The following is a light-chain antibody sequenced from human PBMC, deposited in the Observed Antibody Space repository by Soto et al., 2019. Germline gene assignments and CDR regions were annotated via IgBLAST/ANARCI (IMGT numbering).Light chain of an antibody. CDR3: QQSYSTPRT. J-gene: IGKJ1*01. V-gene: IGKV1-39*01. CDR1: QSISSY. Sequence: DIQMTQSPSSLSASVGDRVTITCRASQSISSYLNWYQQKPGKAPKLLIYAASRLQSGVPSRFSGSGSGTEFTLTISSLQPEDFATYYCQQSYSTPRTFGQGTEVEIK. CDR2: AAS.